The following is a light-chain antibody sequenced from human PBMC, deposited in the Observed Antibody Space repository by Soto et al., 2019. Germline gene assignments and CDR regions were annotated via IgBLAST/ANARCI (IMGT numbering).Light chain of an antibody. V-gene: IGLV2-14*03. CDR3: NSYTTSSTLV. CDR2: DVS. Sequence: QSALNQPSSVTGSPGQTITICCPVASSDVGTYKYVSWYQQHPGKAPKLMIYDVSNRPSGVSNRFSGSKSGNTASLTISGLQAEDEADYYCNSYTTSSTLVFGTGT. CDR1: SSDVGTYKY. J-gene: IGLJ1*01.